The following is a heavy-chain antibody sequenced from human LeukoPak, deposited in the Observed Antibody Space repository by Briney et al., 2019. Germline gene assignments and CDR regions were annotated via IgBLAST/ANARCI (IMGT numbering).Heavy chain of an antibody. CDR3: VRIYYGPDY. CDR1: GYTFTSYD. V-gene: IGHV1-2*02. D-gene: IGHD4-17*01. Sequence: ASVKVSCKASGYTFTSYDINWVRQAPGQGLEWMGWINPNSGGTNYAQKFQGRVTMTRDTSITTAYMELSSLRSGDTAVYYCVRIYYGPDYWGQGTLVTVSS. CDR2: INPNSGGT. J-gene: IGHJ4*02.